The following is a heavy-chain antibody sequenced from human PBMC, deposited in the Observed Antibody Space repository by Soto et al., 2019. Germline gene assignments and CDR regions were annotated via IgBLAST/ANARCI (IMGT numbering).Heavy chain of an antibody. Sequence: PSETLSLTCAVYGGSFSGYYWSWIRQPPGKGLEWIGEINHSGSTNYNPSLKSRVTISVDTSKNQFSLKLSSVTAADTAVYYCARIYYSSFLDYWGQGTLVTVSS. J-gene: IGHJ4*02. CDR2: INHSGST. V-gene: IGHV4-34*01. CDR1: GGSFSGYY. CDR3: ARIYYSSFLDY. D-gene: IGHD6-6*01.